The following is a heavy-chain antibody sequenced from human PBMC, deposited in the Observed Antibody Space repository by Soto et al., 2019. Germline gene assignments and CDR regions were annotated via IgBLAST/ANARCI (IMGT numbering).Heavy chain of an antibody. CDR2: IKQDESDK. CDR1: GFRFRDYW. Sequence: PGGSLRLSCAVSGFRFRDYWMSWVRQAPGKGLEWVANIKQDESDKYYVDSVKGRFTISRDNAKNALYLQMNSLRVEHTAVYYCAAYCYTMTCTHFHGYSWGQGTQVTVSS. CDR3: AAYCYTMTCTHFHGYS. V-gene: IGHV3-7*03. D-gene: IGHD3-16*02. J-gene: IGHJ5*02.